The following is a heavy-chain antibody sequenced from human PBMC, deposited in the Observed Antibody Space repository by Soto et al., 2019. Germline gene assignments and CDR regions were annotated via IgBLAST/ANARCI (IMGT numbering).Heavy chain of an antibody. Sequence: SETLSLTCTVSGVSFSSYYWSWIRQPPGKGLEWIGYIHYSGSTSYNPSLKSRVAISVDTSKNQVVLTMTNMDPVDTATYYCAQRPRSGSYFDYWGQGTLVTVSS. D-gene: IGHD1-26*01. CDR1: GVSFSSYY. V-gene: IGHV4-59*01. CDR2: IHYSGST. CDR3: AQRPRSGSYFDY. J-gene: IGHJ4*02.